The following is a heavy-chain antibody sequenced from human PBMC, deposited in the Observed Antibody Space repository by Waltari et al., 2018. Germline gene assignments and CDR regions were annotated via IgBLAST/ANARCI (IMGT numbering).Heavy chain of an antibody. CDR3: ARRPACSGGTCAFDY. CDR1: GFTFSNYV. V-gene: IGHV3-23*01. Sequence: EVQLLESGGGLVQPGWSLRLSCAASGFTFSNYVMSWVRQAPGKGLEWVSSISGGSATKHDAESVKGRFTISRDNSRNTLYLQMSSLRVDDTAVYYCARRPACSGGTCAFDYWGQGTLVTVSS. D-gene: IGHD2-15*01. J-gene: IGHJ4*02. CDR2: ISGGSATK.